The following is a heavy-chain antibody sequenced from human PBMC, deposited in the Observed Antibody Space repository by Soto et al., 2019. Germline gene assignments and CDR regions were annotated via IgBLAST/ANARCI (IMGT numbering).Heavy chain of an antibody. CDR1: GYTFTSYG. J-gene: IGHJ4*01. CDR3: ARSYYYDISAHSYIEIFDY. V-gene: IGHV1-18*01. D-gene: IGHD3-22*01. CDR2: VSAYSDNA. Sequence: QVQLVQSGPEVKKPGASVKVSCKASGYTFTSYGIAWVRQAPGQGLEWMGWVSAYSDNANYTQTVQDRVTLTTDTYTTTAYMEPRSLRSDDTAVYYCARSYYYDISAHSYIEIFDYWGVGTRGAVSS.